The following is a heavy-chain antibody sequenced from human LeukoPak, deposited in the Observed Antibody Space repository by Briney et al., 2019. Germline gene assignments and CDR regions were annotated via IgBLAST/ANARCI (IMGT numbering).Heavy chain of an antibody. CDR1: GGSISSYY. V-gene: IGHV4-59*01. CDR2: IYYSGST. D-gene: IGHD3-10*01. Sequence: SETLSLTCTVSGGSISSYYWSWIRQPPGKGLEWIGYIYYSGSTNYNPSLKSRVTISVDTSKNQFSLKLSSVTAADTAVYYCARDFPYYYGSGTGFDYWGQGTLVTVSS. J-gene: IGHJ4*02. CDR3: ARDFPYYYGSGTGFDY.